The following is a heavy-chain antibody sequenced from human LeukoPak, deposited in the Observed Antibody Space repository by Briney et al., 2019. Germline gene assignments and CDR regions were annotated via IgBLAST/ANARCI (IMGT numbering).Heavy chain of an antibody. CDR1: GYTFTSYA. CDR2: INAGNGNT. CDR3: AREGNHDFWSGYYSENYYFDY. J-gene: IGHJ4*02. Sequence: GVSVKVSCKASGYTFTSYAMHWVRQAPGQRLEWMGWINAGNGNTKYSQEFQGRVTITRDTSASTAYMELSSLRSEDMAVYYCAREGNHDFWSGYYSENYYFDYWGQGTLVTVSS. D-gene: IGHD3-3*01. V-gene: IGHV1-3*03.